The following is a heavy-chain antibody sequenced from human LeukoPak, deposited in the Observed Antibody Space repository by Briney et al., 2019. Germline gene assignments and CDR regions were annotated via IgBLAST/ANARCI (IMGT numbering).Heavy chain of an antibody. CDR2: VYRSGTT. J-gene: IGHJ4*02. V-gene: IGHV4-38-2*02. CDR1: SLTNGYH. D-gene: IGHD3-22*01. Sequence: SETLSLTCTASSLTNGYHWGWIRQSPGEGLEWIGSVYRSGTTYYSPSLTTRVDISIDTSKKQFSLKLSSVTAADTAVYYCARDKSLFYVDSSGYFQARDFDYWGQGILVTVSS. CDR3: ARDKSLFYVDSSGYFQARDFDY.